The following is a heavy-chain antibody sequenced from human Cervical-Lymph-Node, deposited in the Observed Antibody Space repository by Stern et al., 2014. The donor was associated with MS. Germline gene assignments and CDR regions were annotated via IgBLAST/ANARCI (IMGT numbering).Heavy chain of an antibody. CDR2: MHNDGST. Sequence: VQLVESGPGLVKPSETLSLTCTISGGSITAYYWSWIRQPPGKGLEWIGNMHNDGSTNFNPTLKSRLTISIDKSKKQVSLKLSSVTAADTAVYYCARGRRLQVWGQGTPVTVSS. D-gene: IGHD4-11*01. V-gene: IGHV4-59*01. CDR3: ARGRRLQV. J-gene: IGHJ4*02. CDR1: GGSITAYY.